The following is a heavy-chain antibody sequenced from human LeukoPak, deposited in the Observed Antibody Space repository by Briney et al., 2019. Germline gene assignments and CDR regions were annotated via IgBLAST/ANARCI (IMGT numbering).Heavy chain of an antibody. D-gene: IGHD2-8*01. J-gene: IGHJ4*02. CDR3: ARDGVSSPFDY. CDR1: GGSISSSSYY. V-gene: IGHV4-39*07. Sequence: SETLSLTCTVSGGSISSSSYYWGWIRQPPGKGLEWIGSIYYSGSTYYNPSLKSRVTISVDTSKNQFSLKLSSVTAADTAVYHCARDGVSSPFDYWGQGTLVTVSS. CDR2: IYYSGST.